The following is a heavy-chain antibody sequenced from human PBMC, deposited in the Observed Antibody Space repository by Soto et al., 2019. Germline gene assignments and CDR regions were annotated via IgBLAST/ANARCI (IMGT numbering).Heavy chain of an antibody. Sequence: SETLSLTCTVSGGSISSSSYYWGWIRQPPGKGLEWIGSIYYSGSTYYNPSLKSRVTISVDTSKNQFSLKLSSVTAADTAVYYCARGGDNSTHPDYFDYWGQGTLVTVSS. CDR2: IYYSGST. D-gene: IGHD1-20*01. CDR3: ARGGDNSTHPDYFDY. V-gene: IGHV4-39*01. J-gene: IGHJ4*02. CDR1: GGSISSSSYY.